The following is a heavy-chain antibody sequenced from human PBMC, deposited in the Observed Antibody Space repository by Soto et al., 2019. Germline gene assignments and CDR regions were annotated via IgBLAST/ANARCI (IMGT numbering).Heavy chain of an antibody. J-gene: IGHJ6*03. CDR2: ISHNGATT. CDR3: VKDWSGDKCPCIEV. CDR1: GFTFSNYA. Sequence: PGGSLRLSCAAAGFTFSNYAMTWVRQAPGKGLEWVSTISHNGATTYYADSVKGRFTISRDNSKNTLYLQMNSLRAEEAAIYYCVKDWSGDKCPCIEVWGKGTTVTLPS. V-gene: IGHV3-23*01. D-gene: IGHD3-3*01.